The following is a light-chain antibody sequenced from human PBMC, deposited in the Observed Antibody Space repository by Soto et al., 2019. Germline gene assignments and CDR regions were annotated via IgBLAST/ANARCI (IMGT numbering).Light chain of an antibody. J-gene: IGKJ1*01. CDR2: KTF. CDR3: QNYKSPPWT. CDR1: QSIDIW. Sequence: DIQMTQSPSTLSASVGDRVTITCRASQSIDIWLAWYQQKPGKAPKLLIYKTFSLESGVPSRFSGSGSGTEFTLTISSLQPDDFATYYCQNYKSPPWTFGRGTKVEIK. V-gene: IGKV1-5*03.